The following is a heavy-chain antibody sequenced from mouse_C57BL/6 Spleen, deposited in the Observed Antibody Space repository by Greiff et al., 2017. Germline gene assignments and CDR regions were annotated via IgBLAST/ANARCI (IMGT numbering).Heavy chain of an antibody. CDR2: IYPGSGST. D-gene: IGHD1-1*01. CDR1: GYTFTSYW. Sequence: QVQLQQPGAELVKPGASVKMSCKASGYTFTSYWITWVKQRPGQGLEWIGGIYPGSGSTNYNEKFKSKATLTVDTSSSTAYMQLSSLTSEDSAVYYCARDHYGSSYAMDYWGQGTSVTVSS. CDR3: ARDHYGSSYAMDY. V-gene: IGHV1-55*01. J-gene: IGHJ4*01.